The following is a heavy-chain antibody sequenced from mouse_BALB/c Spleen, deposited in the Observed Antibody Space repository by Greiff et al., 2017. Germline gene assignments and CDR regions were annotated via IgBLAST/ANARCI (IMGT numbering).Heavy chain of an antibody. CDR2: IYPSDSYT. CDR3: TRERHLAPFDY. CDR1: GYTFTSYW. V-gene: IGHV1-69*02. J-gene: IGHJ2*01. D-gene: IGHD1-3*01. Sequence: QVQLQQPGAELVRPGASVKLSCKASGYTFTSYWINWVKQRPGQGLEWIGNIYPSDSYTNYNQKFKDKATLTVDKSSSTAYMQLSSPTSEDSAVYYCTRERHLAPFDYWGQGTTLTVSS.